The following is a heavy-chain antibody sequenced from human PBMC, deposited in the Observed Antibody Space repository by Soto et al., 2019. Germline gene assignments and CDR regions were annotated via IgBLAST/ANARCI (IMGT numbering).Heavy chain of an antibody. J-gene: IGHJ4*02. CDR1: GFTFSNYA. D-gene: IGHD3-3*01. V-gene: IGHV3-23*01. CDR2: ISGSLGRT. CDR3: AKDLYSGDHGVVSDN. Sequence: GSLRLSCAASGFTFSNYAMSWVRQAPGKGLEWASTISGSLGRTYYAGSVRGRFTISRDNSKNTLYLQTNSLRAEDTAAYYCAKDLYSGDHGVVSDNWGQGILVTVSS.